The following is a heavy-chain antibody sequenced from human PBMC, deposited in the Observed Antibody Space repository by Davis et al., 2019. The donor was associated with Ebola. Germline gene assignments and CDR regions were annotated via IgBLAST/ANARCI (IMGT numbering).Heavy chain of an antibody. CDR1: GGSISSSNW. CDR3: ARGPNDGSMVYGLDV. D-gene: IGHD5-24*01. V-gene: IGHV4-4*02. J-gene: IGHJ6*02. CDR2: IYHSGST. Sequence: SETLSLTCAVSGGSISSSNWWCWLRPPPGKGLEWTGEIYHSGSTNYNPSLKSRVTISVDTSKNQFSLKLSSVTAADTAVCYCARGPNDGSMVYGLDVWGQGTTVTVSS.